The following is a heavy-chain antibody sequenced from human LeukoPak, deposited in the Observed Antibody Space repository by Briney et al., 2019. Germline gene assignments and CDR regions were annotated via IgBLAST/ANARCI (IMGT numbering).Heavy chain of an antibody. D-gene: IGHD3-10*01. CDR1: GGSIISTNYY. CDR3: ARDTYYYGSGSRNWFDP. CDR2: IYYSGST. J-gene: IGHJ5*02. Sequence: PSETLSLTCTVSGGSIISTNYYWGWIRQPPGKGLEWIGGIYYSGSTYYNPSLKSRVTISLDTSKNQFSLKLSSVTAADTAVYYCARDTYYYGSGSRNWFDPWGQGTLVTVSS. V-gene: IGHV4-39*07.